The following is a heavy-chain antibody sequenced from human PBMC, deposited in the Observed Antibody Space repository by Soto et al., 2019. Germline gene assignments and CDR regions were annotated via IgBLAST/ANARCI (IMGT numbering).Heavy chain of an antibody. D-gene: IGHD2-15*01. Sequence: ASETLSLTCTVSGVSINSYYWSWIRQPPGKGLEWIAYIYHSGSTNYNPSLKSRVTISLDTSQNQVSLNLNSVTAADTAVYYCSRELFGGYSPAAYCGQGTLVTVSS. CDR2: IYHSGST. CDR1: GVSINSYY. CDR3: SRELFGGYSPAAY. V-gene: IGHV4-59*12. J-gene: IGHJ4*02.